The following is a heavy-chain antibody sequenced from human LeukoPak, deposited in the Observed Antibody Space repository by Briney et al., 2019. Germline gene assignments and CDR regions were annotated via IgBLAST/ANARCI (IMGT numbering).Heavy chain of an antibody. D-gene: IGHD3-22*01. CDR2: INTNTGNP. CDR3: ARERNDCYGSSGCVGDSYMDV. J-gene: IGHJ6*03. CDR1: GYTFTSYA. V-gene: IGHV7-4-1*02. Sequence: ASVKVSCKASGYTFTSYAMNWVRQAPGQGLEWMGWINTNTGNPTYAQGFTGRFVFSLDTSASTAYLQISSLKADDTAVYYCARERNDCYGSSGCVGDSYMDVWGKGTTVTVSS.